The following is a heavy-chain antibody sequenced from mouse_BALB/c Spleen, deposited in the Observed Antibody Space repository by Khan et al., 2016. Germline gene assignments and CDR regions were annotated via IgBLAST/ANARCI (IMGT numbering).Heavy chain of an antibody. CDR1: GYTFTSYW. CDR3: ATYEGGFSY. V-gene: IGHV1-7*01. CDR2: INTSTGYT. D-gene: IGHD2-3*01. J-gene: IGHJ3*01. Sequence: VQLQESGAELAKPGASVKMSCKASGYTFTSYWMHWVKQRPGQGLEWMGYINTSTGYTEYNQKFKDKATLTADKSSSTAYMQLSSLTSDDSAVYYCATYEGGFSYWGQGTLVTVSA.